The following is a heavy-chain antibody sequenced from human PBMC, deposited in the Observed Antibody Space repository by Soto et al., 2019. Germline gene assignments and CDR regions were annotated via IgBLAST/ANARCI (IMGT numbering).Heavy chain of an antibody. Sequence: GGTLRLACGSSVFTVTDYYMRWIRQAPGKGLEWISHISSVGTTTYYADSVKGRFSISMDNAKNSLYLQMNSLRAEDTAVYYCARDQEGSGSHWLGYNYYAMDVWGQGTTVTVS. D-gene: IGHD3-10*01. J-gene: IGHJ6*02. CDR3: ARDQEGSGSHWLGYNYYAMDV. CDR2: ISSVGTTT. V-gene: IGHV3-11*01. CDR1: VFTVTDYY.